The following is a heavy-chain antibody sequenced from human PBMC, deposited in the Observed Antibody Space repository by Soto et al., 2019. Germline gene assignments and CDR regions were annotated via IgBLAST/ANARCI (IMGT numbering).Heavy chain of an antibody. CDR1: GYTFTSYT. Sequence: QVQLVQSGAEVKKPGASVKVSCKASGYTFTSYTMHWVRQAPGQRLEWMGWINAGNGNTKYSQKFQGRVTITRDTSASTAYMELSSLRSEDTAVYYCARFGGYSGYDTLDYWGQGTLVTVSS. CDR3: ARFGGYSGYDTLDY. J-gene: IGHJ4*02. V-gene: IGHV1-3*01. CDR2: INAGNGNT. D-gene: IGHD5-12*01.